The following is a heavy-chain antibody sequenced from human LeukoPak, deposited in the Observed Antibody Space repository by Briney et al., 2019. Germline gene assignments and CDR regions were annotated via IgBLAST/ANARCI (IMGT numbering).Heavy chain of an antibody. CDR1: GFTFSSYW. D-gene: IGHD6-6*01. CDR2: INSGGSRT. Sequence: PGGSLRLSCEASGFTFSSYWLHWVRQTPGKGLAWVSRINSGGSRTNYADSVKGRFTSSRDNAKNTLYLQMNSLRAEDTAVYYCAREARQLGRAHDYWGQGTLVTVSS. V-gene: IGHV3-74*01. CDR3: AREARQLGRAHDY. J-gene: IGHJ4*02.